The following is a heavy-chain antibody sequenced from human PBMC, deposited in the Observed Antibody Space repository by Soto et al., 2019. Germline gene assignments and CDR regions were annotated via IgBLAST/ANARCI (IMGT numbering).Heavy chain of an antibody. CDR3: TTDERYYDSSGSGL. Sequence: GGSLRLSCAASGFTFSNDWMSWVRQAPGKGLEWVGRIKSKTDGGTTDYAAPVKGRFTISRDDSKNTLYLQMNSLKTEDTAVYYCTTDERYYDSSGSGLWGQGTLVTVSS. CDR2: IKSKTDGGTT. V-gene: IGHV3-15*01. J-gene: IGHJ4*02. D-gene: IGHD3-22*01. CDR1: GFTFSNDW.